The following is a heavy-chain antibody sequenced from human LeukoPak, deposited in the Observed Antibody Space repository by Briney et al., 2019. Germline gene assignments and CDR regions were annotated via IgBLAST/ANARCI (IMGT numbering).Heavy chain of an antibody. CDR2: IYYSGST. D-gene: IGHD6-13*01. Sequence: SETLSLTCSVSGGSISRSSYYWGWTRQPPGKGLEWIGSIYYSGSTYYNPSLKSRVTISVDTSRNQFSLKLGSVTAADTAVYYCARHGSIATGAFTYWGQGTLVTVFS. V-gene: IGHV4-39*01. J-gene: IGHJ4*02. CDR1: GGSISRSSYY. CDR3: ARHGSIATGAFTY.